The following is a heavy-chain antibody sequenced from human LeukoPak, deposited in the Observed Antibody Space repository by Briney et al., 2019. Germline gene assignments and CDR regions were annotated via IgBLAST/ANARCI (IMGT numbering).Heavy chain of an antibody. V-gene: IGHV1-8*01. CDR1: GYTFTSYD. Sequence: ASVKVSCKSSGYTFTSYDINWVRQATGQGLEWMGWMNPNSGNTGYAQKFQGRVTMTRNTSISTAYMELSSLRSEDTAVYYCARLAKYIVVVPAAIVDWGQGTLVTVPS. J-gene: IGHJ4*02. CDR2: MNPNSGNT. CDR3: ARLAKYIVVVPAAIVD. D-gene: IGHD2-2*01.